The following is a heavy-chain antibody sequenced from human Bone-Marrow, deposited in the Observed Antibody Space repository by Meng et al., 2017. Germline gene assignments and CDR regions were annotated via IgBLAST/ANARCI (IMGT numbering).Heavy chain of an antibody. CDR3: AKLYYDILTALNY. CDR2: MYPGGNT. D-gene: IGHD3-9*01. CDR1: GFTVINY. Sequence: EMQLVESGGGLVQPGGSLRLSCATSGFTVINYMSWVRQAPGKGLEWVSVMYPGGNTYYADSVKGRFTMSRDSSKNTLYLQMNSLRGEDTAVYYCAKLYYDILTALNYLGQGTLVTVSS. J-gene: IGHJ4*02. V-gene: IGHV3-66*01.